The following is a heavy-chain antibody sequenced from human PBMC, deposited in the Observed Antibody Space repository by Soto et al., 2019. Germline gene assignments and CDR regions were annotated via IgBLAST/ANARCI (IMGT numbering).Heavy chain of an antibody. Sequence: ASVKVSCKASGYTFTSYGISWVRQAPGQGLEWMGWISAYNGNTNYAQKLQGRVTMTTDTSTSTAYMELRSLRSDDTAVYYCARGYGGVTVTTPLDYWGQGTLVTVSS. D-gene: IGHD4-4*01. CDR1: GYTFTSYG. CDR3: ARGYGGVTVTTPLDY. J-gene: IGHJ4*02. V-gene: IGHV1-18*01. CDR2: ISAYNGNT.